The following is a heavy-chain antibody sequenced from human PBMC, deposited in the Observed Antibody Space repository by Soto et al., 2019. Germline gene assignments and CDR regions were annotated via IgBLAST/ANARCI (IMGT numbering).Heavy chain of an antibody. D-gene: IGHD5-18*01. CDR2: IYYSGST. CDR1: GGSISSGGYY. Sequence: SETLSLTCTASGGSISSGGYYWSWIRQHPGKGLEWIGYIYYSGSTYYNPSLKSRVTISVDTSKNQFSLKLSSVTAADTAVYYCALNVMDTAMVSSYYYGMDVWGQGTTVTVSS. CDR3: ALNVMDTAMVSSYYYGMDV. V-gene: IGHV4-31*03. J-gene: IGHJ6*02.